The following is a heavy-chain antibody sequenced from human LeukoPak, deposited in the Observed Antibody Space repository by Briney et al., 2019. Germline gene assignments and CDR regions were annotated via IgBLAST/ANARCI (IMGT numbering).Heavy chain of an antibody. V-gene: IGHV4-34*01. CDR3: ARVPLFGWAPYYYYYMDV. CDR1: GGSFSGYY. D-gene: IGHD3-10*01. CDR2: INHSGST. J-gene: IGHJ6*03. Sequence: SETLSLTCAVYGGSFSGYYWSWVRQPPGKGLEWIGEINHSGSTNYNPSLKSRVTISVDTSKNQFSLKLSSVTAADTAVYYCARVPLFGWAPYYYYYMDVWGKGTTVTVSS.